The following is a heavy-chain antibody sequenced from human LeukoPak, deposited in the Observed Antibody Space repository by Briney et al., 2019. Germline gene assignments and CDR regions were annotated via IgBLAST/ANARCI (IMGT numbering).Heavy chain of an antibody. CDR3: ATSAGDSGYDYVPDY. J-gene: IGHJ4*02. CDR2: INPSGGST. V-gene: IGHV1-46*01. CDR1: GYTFTSYY. Sequence: ASVRVSCKASGYTFTSYYMHWVRQAPGQGLEWMGIINPSGGSTSYAQKFQGRITMTRDTSTSTVYMELSSLRSEDTAVYYCATSAGDSGYDYVPDYWGQGTLVTVSS. D-gene: IGHD5-12*01.